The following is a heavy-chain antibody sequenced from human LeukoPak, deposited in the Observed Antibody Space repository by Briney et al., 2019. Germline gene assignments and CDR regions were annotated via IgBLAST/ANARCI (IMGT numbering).Heavy chain of an antibody. CDR3: ARTLTELRFLDPVTFDI. CDR1: GYTFTSFG. J-gene: IGHJ3*02. D-gene: IGHD3-3*01. V-gene: IGHV1-18*01. Sequence: ASVKVSCKASGYTFTSFGISWVRQAPGQGLEWMGWISAYNGNTNHAQKLQGRVTMTTDTTTSTAYMELRSLRSDDTAVYYCARTLTELRFLDPVTFDIWGQGTMVTVSS. CDR2: ISAYNGNT.